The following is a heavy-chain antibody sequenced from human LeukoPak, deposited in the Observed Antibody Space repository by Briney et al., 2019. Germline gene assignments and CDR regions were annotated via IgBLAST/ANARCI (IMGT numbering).Heavy chain of an antibody. D-gene: IGHD3-22*01. Sequence: SETLSLTCTVSGGSISSYYWSWIRQPPGKGLKWIGYIYYSGSTNYNPSLKSRVTISVDTPKNQFSLKLSSVTAADTGVYFCARGPYSYDSSGAFDIWGQGTMVTVSS. V-gene: IGHV4-59*08. CDR2: IYYSGST. J-gene: IGHJ3*02. CDR3: ARGPYSYDSSGAFDI. CDR1: GGSISSYY.